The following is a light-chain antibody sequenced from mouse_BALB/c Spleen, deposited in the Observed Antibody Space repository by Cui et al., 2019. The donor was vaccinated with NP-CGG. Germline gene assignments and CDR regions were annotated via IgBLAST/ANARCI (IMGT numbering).Light chain of an antibody. Sequence: QAVVTPASALTTSPGEPVTLTCRSSTGAVTTSNYANWVQEKPDHLFTGLIGGTNNRAPGVPARFSGSLIGDKAALTITGAQTEDEAIYFCALWYSNHWVFGGGTKLTVL. V-gene: IGLV1*01. CDR1: TGAVTTSNY. J-gene: IGLJ1*01. CDR3: ALWYSNHWV. CDR2: GTN.